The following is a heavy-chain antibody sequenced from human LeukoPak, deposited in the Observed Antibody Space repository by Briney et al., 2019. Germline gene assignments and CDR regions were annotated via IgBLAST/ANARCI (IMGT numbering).Heavy chain of an antibody. Sequence: GGSLRLSCAASGFTFSSYSMNWVRQALGKGLEWVSSISSSSSYIYYADSVKGRFTISRDNAKNSLYLQMNSLRAEDTAVYYCAKGLVVVITTKNNGDAFDIWGQGKTVTVYS. CDR2: ISSSSSYI. CDR1: GFTFSSYS. CDR3: AKGLVVVITTKNNGDAFDI. D-gene: IGHD3-22*01. J-gene: IGHJ3*02. V-gene: IGHV3-21*01.